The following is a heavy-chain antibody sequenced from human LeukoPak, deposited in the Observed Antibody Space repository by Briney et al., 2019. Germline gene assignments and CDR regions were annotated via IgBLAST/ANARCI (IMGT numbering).Heavy chain of an antibody. CDR3: AKKYSTGLDP. Sequence: PGGSLRLSCAASGFTFTTYWMGWVRQAPGKGLEWVSDISGSGGSTYYADSVKGRFTISRDNSKNTLYLQMNSLRAEDTAVYYCAKKYSTGLDPWGQGTLVTVSS. V-gene: IGHV3-23*01. CDR1: GFTFTTYW. D-gene: IGHD1-26*01. CDR2: ISGSGGST. J-gene: IGHJ5*02.